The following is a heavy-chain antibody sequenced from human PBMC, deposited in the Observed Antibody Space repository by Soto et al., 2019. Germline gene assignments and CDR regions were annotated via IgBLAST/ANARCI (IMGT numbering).Heavy chain of an antibody. J-gene: IGHJ6*02. V-gene: IGHV1-69*06. CDR1: GGTFSSYA. Sequence: QVQLVQSGAEVKKPGSSVKVSCKASGGTFSSYAISWVRQAPGQGLEWMGGIIPIFGTANYAQKFQGRVTITADKSTSTAYMELGSLRSEDTAVYYCARDGQQLDYYYYGMDVWGQGTTVTVSS. CDR3: ARDGQQLDYYYYGMDV. CDR2: IIPIFGTA. D-gene: IGHD6-13*01.